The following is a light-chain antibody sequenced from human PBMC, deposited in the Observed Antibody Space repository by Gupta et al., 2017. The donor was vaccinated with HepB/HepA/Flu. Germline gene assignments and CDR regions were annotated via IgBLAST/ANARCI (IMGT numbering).Light chain of an antibody. CDR1: RLRSYS. V-gene: IGLV3-19*01. Sequence: SELTQDPAVSVDLGETVRITCQGDRLRSYSVSWYQQKPGQVPRLVISGKNNRPSGIPDRFSGSSSGNTASLTISGAQAEDEADYYCNSRDSSGNHYVFGSGTKVTVL. CDR2: GKN. CDR3: NSRDSSGNHYV. J-gene: IGLJ1*01.